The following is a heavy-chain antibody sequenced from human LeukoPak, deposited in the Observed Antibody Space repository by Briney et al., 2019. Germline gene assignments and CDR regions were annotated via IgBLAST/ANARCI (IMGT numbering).Heavy chain of an antibody. CDR3: ARDSNSWNYFDN. CDR1: GGSFSGYY. V-gene: IGHV4-34*01. CDR2: INHSGSA. J-gene: IGHJ4*02. Sequence: PSETLSLTCAVYGGSFSGYYWSWIRQPPGKGLEWIGEINHSGSANYNPYLVSRVNISVDTSKSKFSLKLSSVTAADTAVYYCARDSNSWNYFDNWGQGTLVTVSS. D-gene: IGHD6-13*01.